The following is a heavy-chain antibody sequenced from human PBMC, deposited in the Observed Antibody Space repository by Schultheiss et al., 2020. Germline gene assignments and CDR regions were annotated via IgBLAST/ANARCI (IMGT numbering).Heavy chain of an antibody. D-gene: IGHD4-17*01. CDR1: GFTFSSYA. CDR2: IGYTGDTA. CDR3: AKVGEGYGDYERPLDY. Sequence: GESLKISCAASGFTFSSYAMSWVRQAPGKGLEWVSGIGYTGDTAYSASVRGRFTISRDNSKNTLYLQMNSLRAEDTAVYYCAKVGEGYGDYERPLDYWGQGTLVTVSS. J-gene: IGHJ4*02. V-gene: IGHV3-23*01.